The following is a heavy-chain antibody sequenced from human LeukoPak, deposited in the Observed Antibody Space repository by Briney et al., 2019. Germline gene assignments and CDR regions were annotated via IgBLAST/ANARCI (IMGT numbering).Heavy chain of an antibody. CDR2: ISWNSGSI. Sequence: GGSLRLSCAASGFTFDDYAMHWVRQAPGKGLEWVSGISWNSGSIGYADSVKGRFTISRDNAKNSLYLQMNSLRAEDMALYYCAKDIGSYGDYASFDYCGQGTLVTVSS. CDR1: GFTFDDYA. V-gene: IGHV3-9*03. J-gene: IGHJ4*02. D-gene: IGHD4-17*01. CDR3: AKDIGSYGDYASFDY.